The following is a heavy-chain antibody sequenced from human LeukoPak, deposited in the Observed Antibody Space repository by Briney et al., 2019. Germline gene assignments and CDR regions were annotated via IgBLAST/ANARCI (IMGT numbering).Heavy chain of an antibody. V-gene: IGHV1-69*04. D-gene: IGHD3-10*01. CDR1: GGTFSSYA. J-gene: IGHJ4*02. Sequence: GASVKVSCKASGGTFSSYAISWVRQAPGQGLEWMGRIIPILGIANYAQKFQGRVTITADKSTSTAYMELSSLRSEDTAVYYCASSLTPGSYYPPPYWGQGTLVTVSS. CDR2: IIPILGIA. CDR3: ASSLTPGSYYPPPY.